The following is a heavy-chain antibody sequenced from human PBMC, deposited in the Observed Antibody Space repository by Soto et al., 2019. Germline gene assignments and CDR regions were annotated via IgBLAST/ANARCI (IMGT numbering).Heavy chain of an antibody. J-gene: IGHJ6*02. Sequence: PSETLSLTCAVYGGSFSGYYWSWIRQPPGKGLEWIGEINHSGSTNYNPSLKSRVTISVDTSKNQFSLKLSSVTAADTAVYYCARDPQALSGWLLPLVGPHYGMDVWGQGTTVTVSS. CDR3: ARDPQALSGWLLPLVGPHYGMDV. V-gene: IGHV4-34*01. CDR2: INHSGST. CDR1: GGSFSGYY. D-gene: IGHD5-12*01.